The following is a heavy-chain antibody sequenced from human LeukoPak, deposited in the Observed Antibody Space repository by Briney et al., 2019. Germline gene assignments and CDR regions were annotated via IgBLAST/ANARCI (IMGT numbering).Heavy chain of an antibody. Sequence: VSVTVSCKASGYTFTSYGISWVRQAPGQGLEWMGWISAYNGNTNYAQKLQGRVTMTTDTSTSTAYMELRSLRSDDTAVYYCARVVVITKAPDYWGQGTLVTVSS. D-gene: IGHD3-22*01. CDR2: ISAYNGNT. CDR3: ARVVVITKAPDY. J-gene: IGHJ4*02. V-gene: IGHV1-18*01. CDR1: GYTFTSYG.